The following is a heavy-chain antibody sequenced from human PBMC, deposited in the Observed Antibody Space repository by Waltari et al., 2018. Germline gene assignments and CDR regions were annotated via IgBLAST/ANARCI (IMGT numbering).Heavy chain of an antibody. CDR2: INPNSGGT. J-gene: IGHJ4*02. D-gene: IGHD6-13*01. CDR3: ARAIPNYEAAAADY. V-gene: IGHV1-2*06. Sequence: QVQLVQSGAEVKKPGASVKVSCKASGYTFTGYYMHWVRPAPGQGLEWMGRINPNSGGTNYAQKFQGRVTMTRDTSISTAYMELSRLRSDDTAVYYCARAIPNYEAAAADYWGQGTLVTVSS. CDR1: GYTFTGYY.